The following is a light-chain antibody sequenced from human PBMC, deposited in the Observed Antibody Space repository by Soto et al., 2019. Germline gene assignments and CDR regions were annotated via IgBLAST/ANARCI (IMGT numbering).Light chain of an antibody. CDR3: QTWGTGHVV. CDR1: SGHSTYA. Sequence: QPVLTQSPSASASLGASVKLTCTLSSGHSTYAIAWHQQQPEKGPRYLMRLYSDGSHNKGDGMPDRFSGSSSGAERYLTISSLQSEDEADYYCQTWGTGHVVFGGGTKLTVL. V-gene: IGLV4-69*01. J-gene: IGLJ2*01. CDR2: LYSDGSH.